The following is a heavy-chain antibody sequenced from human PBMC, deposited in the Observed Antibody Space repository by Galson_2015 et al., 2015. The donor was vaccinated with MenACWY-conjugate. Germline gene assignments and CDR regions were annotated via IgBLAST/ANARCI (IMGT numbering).Heavy chain of an antibody. J-gene: IGHJ4*02. CDR3: ARKSGSGSYYEASFDY. D-gene: IGHD3-10*01. CDR1: GGSIRSGGYY. CDR2: IYYSGST. V-gene: IGHV4-31*03. Sequence: TLSLTCTVSGGSIRSGGYYWSWIRQHPGKGLEWIGFIYYSGSTYHNPSLKSRLTMSVDTSRNQFSMDLRSVTAADSAVYYCARKSGSGSYYEASFDYWGQETLVTVSS.